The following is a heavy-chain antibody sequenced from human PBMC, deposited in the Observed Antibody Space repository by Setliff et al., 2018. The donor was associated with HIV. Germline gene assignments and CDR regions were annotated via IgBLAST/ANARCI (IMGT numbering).Heavy chain of an antibody. V-gene: IGHV3-30*02. CDR3: AKTPSSGWYSLYLDY. CDR2: IRYDGTYK. CDR1: GFTFSSYG. Sequence: GGSLRLSCAASGFTFSSYGMHWVRQAPGKGLEWVAFIRYDGTYKYYADSLKGRFTISRDNSKNTLYLQMNSLRAEDTAVHYCAKTPSSGWYSLYLDYWGQGTLVTVSS. D-gene: IGHD6-19*01. J-gene: IGHJ4*02.